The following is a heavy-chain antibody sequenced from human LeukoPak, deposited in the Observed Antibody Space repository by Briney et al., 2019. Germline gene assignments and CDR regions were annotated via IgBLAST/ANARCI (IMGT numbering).Heavy chain of an antibody. V-gene: IGHV1-69*05. CDR2: IIPIFGTA. J-gene: IGHJ4*02. Sequence: GASVKVSCMASGGTFSSYAISWVRQAPGQGLEWMGGIIPIFGTANYAQKFQGRVTITTDESTSTAYMELSSLRSEDTAVYYCAREGRPAGFYYGSGSYVWDYWGQGTLVTVSS. CDR3: AREGRPAGFYYGSGSYVWDY. D-gene: IGHD3-10*01. CDR1: GGTFSSYA.